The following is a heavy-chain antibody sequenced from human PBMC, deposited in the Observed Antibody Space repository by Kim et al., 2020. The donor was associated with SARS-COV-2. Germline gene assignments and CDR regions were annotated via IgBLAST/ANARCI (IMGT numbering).Heavy chain of an antibody. D-gene: IGHD3-10*01. CDR2: INHSGST. CDR1: GGSFSGYY. J-gene: IGHJ6*01. V-gene: IGHV4-34*01. Sequence: SETLSLTCAVYGGSFSGYYWSWIRQPPGKGLEWIGEINHSGSTNYNPSLKSRVTISVDTSKNQFSLKLSSVTAADTAVYYCARGPLTMVRGVIILNYYY. CDR3: ARGPLTMVRGVIILNYYY.